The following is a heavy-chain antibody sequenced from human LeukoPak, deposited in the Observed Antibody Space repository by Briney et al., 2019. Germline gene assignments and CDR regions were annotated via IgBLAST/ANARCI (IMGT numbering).Heavy chain of an antibody. CDR2: IRYDGSNK. CDR1: GFTFSSYW. Sequence: GGSLRLSCAASGFTFSSYWMHWVRQAPGKGLEWVAFIRYDGSNKYYADSVKGRFTISRDNSKNALYLQMNSLRAEDTAVYYCAKATLIAAAGRIHWGQGTLVTVSS. D-gene: IGHD6-13*01. CDR3: AKATLIAAAGRIH. V-gene: IGHV3-30*02. J-gene: IGHJ4*02.